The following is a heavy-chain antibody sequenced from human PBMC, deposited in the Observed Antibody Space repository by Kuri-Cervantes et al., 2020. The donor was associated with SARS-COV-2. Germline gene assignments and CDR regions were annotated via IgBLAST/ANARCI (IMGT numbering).Heavy chain of an antibody. D-gene: IGHD2-2*02. V-gene: IGHV3-23*01. CDR2: ITTGGDTP. CDR1: GLTFINYA. J-gene: IGHJ4*02. CDR3: AAYTPRGDY. Sequence: GESLKISCAASGLTFINYAMIWIRQFPGKGLGWVSGITTGGDTPFYAGSVRGRFTISRDNSKDTVYLQMNTLRADDTGMYYCAAYTPRGDYWGQGTLVTVSS.